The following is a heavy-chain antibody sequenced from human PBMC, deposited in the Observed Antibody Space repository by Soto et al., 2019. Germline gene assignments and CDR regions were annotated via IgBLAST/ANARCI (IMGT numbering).Heavy chain of an antibody. J-gene: IGHJ6*02. CDR3: AKDIGAGFWSGYCTQPHYYYYGMDV. Sequence: GGSLRLSCAASGFTFDDYAMHWVRQAPGKGLEWVSGISWNSGSIGYADSVKGRFTISRDNAKNSLYLQMSSLRAEDTALYYCAKDIGAGFWSGYCTQPHYYYYGMDVWGQGTTVTVSS. CDR2: ISWNSGSI. D-gene: IGHD3-3*01. CDR1: GFTFDDYA. V-gene: IGHV3-9*01.